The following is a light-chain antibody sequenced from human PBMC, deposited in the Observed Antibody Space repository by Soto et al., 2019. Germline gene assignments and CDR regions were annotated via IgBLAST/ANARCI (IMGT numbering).Light chain of an antibody. CDR2: AAT. Sequence: DIQMTQSPSSVSASVGDRVTITCRASQGISSWLAWYQQKPGKAPKLLIYAATSLQSGVPSRFSGSSSATTLTPTISSLQPEDFATYYYQQANSFPFTFGPGTKVDIK. CDR1: QGISSW. V-gene: IGKV1-12*01. J-gene: IGKJ3*01. CDR3: QQANSFPFT.